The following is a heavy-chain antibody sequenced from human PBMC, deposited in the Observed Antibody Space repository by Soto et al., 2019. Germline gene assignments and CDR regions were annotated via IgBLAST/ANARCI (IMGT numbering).Heavy chain of an antibody. J-gene: IGHJ4*02. CDR3: TPLGGVRGVRPDY. V-gene: IGHV3-15*01. Sequence: EGSLRLSCAASGFTFSNAWLSWVRQAPGKGLEWVGRIKSKTDGGTTDYAAPVKGRFTISRDDSKNTLYLQMNSLKTEDTAVYYCTPLGGVRGVRPDYWGQGTLVTVSS. CDR2: IKSKTDGGTT. CDR1: GFTFSNAW. D-gene: IGHD3-10*01.